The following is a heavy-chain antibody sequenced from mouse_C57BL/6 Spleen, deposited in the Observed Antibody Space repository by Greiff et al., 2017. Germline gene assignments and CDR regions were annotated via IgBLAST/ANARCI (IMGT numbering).Heavy chain of an antibody. CDR1: GFTFSSYG. CDR3: AREGGYYNFDD. J-gene: IGHJ2*01. D-gene: IGHD2-3*01. V-gene: IGHV5-6*01. CDR2: ISSGGSYT. Sequence: EVKLMESGGDLVKPGGSLKLSCAASGFTFSSYGMSWVRQTPDKRLEWVATISSGGSYTYYPDCVKGRFTISRDNAKNTLYLQMSSLKSEDTAMYYCAREGGYYNFDDGGQGTTLTVSS.